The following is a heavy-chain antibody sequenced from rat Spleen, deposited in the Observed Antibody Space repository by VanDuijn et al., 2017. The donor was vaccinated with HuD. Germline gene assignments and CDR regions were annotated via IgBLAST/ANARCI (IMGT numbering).Heavy chain of an antibody. CDR3: AAAGTRVSRFAY. CDR1: GFTFSNYG. CDR2: ISVSGGST. Sequence: EVHLVESGGGLVQPGRSLKLSCAASGFTFSNYGMHWIRQAPTKGLEWVASISVSGGSTYYLDSVKGRFTLSRENSKSTLYLQMDSLRSEDTATYSCAAAGTRVSRFAYWGQGTLVTVSS. J-gene: IGHJ3*01. V-gene: IGHV5-19*01. D-gene: IGHD1-4*01.